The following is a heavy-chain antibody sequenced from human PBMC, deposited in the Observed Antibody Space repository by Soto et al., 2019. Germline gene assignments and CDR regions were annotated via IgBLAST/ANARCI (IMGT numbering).Heavy chain of an antibody. CDR3: AKDRYYDTPGWFDP. D-gene: IGHD3-22*01. Sequence: EAQWLASGGGLVQPGGSLRPSCVGSGFTFRDHAIRWVRQAPGWGLEWVSAISANGGSIHYADSVKGRFSVSSDNAKNTVYLQMDNLSTEDSAVYYCAKDRYYDTPGWFDPWGQGSRFIVSS. CDR2: ISANGGSI. CDR1: GFTFRDHA. V-gene: IGHV3-23*01. J-gene: IGHJ5*02.